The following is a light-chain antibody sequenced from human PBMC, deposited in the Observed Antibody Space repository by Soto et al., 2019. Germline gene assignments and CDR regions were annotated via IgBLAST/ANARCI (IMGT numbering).Light chain of an antibody. CDR1: QDINSY. CDR3: QKYNIVPIT. J-gene: IGKJ5*01. V-gene: IGKV1-33*01. Sequence: DIQMTQSPSSLFASVGDRVTITCQATQDINSYLNWYQQKPGKGPNLLIYEASSFKIGVPSRFSGSGSGTHFTFTISSLQTENIGTYYCQKYNIVPITFGRGAHWRL. CDR2: EAS.